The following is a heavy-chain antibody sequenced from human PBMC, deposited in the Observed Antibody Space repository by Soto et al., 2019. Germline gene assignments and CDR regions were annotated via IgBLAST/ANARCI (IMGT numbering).Heavy chain of an antibody. V-gene: IGHV4-59*01. CDR3: ARDRENWYFDL. CDR2: INYGGIT. D-gene: IGHD1-26*01. J-gene: IGHJ2*01. Sequence: ASETLSLTCPVSGGSISNYYWSWIRQPPGKGLEWIGNINYGGITNYNPSLKSRVTISVDTSKNQFSLKLSSVTAADTAVYYCARDRENWYFDLWGRDTLVTVSS. CDR1: GGSISNYY.